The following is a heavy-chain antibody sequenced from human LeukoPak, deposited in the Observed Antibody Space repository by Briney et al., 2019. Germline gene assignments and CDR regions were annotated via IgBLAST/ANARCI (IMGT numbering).Heavy chain of an antibody. J-gene: IGHJ4*02. V-gene: IGHV3-30*03. CDR1: GFTFSSYG. D-gene: IGHD4-23*01. CDR2: ISYDGSNK. CDR3: ARGTPLGWDSPGGFDY. Sequence: GGSLRLSCAASGFTFSSYGMHWVRQAPGKGLEWVAVISYDGSNKYYADSVKGRFTISRDNSKNTLYLQMNSLRSEDTAVYYCARGTPLGWDSPGGFDYWGQGTLVTVSS.